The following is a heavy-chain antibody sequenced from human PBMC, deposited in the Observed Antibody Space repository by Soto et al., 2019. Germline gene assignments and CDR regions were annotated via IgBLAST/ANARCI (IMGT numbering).Heavy chain of an antibody. CDR2: IYYSGST. CDR1: GGSISSGDYY. Sequence: SETLSLTCTVSGGSISSGDYYWSWIRQPPGKGLEWIGYIYYSGSTYYNPSLKSRVTISVDTSKNQFSLKLSSVTAADTAVYYCARYDYILNWFAPWGQGTLVTVSS. D-gene: IGHD4-4*01. V-gene: IGHV4-30-4*01. CDR3: ARYDYILNWFAP. J-gene: IGHJ5*02.